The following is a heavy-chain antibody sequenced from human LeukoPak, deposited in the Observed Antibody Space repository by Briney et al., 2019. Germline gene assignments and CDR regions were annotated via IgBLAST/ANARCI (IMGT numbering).Heavy chain of an antibody. Sequence: PGGSLRLSCAAPGFTFSTYAMNWVRQAPGKGLEWVSAISSSGFSTYYTDSVRGRFTISRDNSRNTLFLQMSGLRAEDMAVYYCAKGGSGIAQAADFDYWGQGTLVTVSS. V-gene: IGHV3-23*01. J-gene: IGHJ4*02. CDR1: GFTFSTYA. CDR2: ISSSGFST. D-gene: IGHD6-13*01. CDR3: AKGGSGIAQAADFDY.